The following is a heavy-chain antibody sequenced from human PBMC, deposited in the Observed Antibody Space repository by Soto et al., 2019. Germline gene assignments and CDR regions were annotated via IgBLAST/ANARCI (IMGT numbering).Heavy chain of an antibody. V-gene: IGHV4-31*03. J-gene: IGHJ4*02. CDR3: AGMDPVVRFY. Sequence: SETLSLTCSVSGGSISSDNFHWYWIRQHPGKGLEWIGYIKYSGSTYYNPSLTSRVTIESDTSKNQFSLRLISVTDADTAVYYCAGMDPVVRFYWGQGTLVTVSS. CDR2: IKYSGST. D-gene: IGHD3-10*01. CDR1: GGSISSDNFH.